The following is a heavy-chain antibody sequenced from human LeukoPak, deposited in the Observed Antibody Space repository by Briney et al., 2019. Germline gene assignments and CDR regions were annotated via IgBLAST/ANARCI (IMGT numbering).Heavy chain of an antibody. D-gene: IGHD5-12*01. CDR1: GGSIRSYS. J-gene: IGHJ3*02. Sequence: MPSETLSLTCTVSGGSIRSYSWSWIRQPPGKGLEWIGYMSYSGSTNYNPSLKSRVTTSVDTSKNQISLKLTSVTAADTAVYYCARHGGETIVAMILHAFDIWGQGTVATVSS. V-gene: IGHV4-59*08. CDR3: ARHGGETIVAMILHAFDI. CDR2: MSYSGST.